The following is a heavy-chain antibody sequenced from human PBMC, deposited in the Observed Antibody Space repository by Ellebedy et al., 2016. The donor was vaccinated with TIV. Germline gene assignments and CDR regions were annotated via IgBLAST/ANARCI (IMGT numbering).Heavy chain of an antibody. D-gene: IGHD6-19*01. CDR2: ITGSSSDI. V-gene: IGHV3-21*01. CDR1: GFFFSNSN. Sequence: PGGSLRLSCAASGFFFSNSNMNRVRQAPGKGPEWLSCITGSSSDIWYADSVKGRFTVSRDNAKNSLFLQMNDLRVEDTAVYYCARWYTSGLVRGDIWGQGTMVTVSS. J-gene: IGHJ3*02. CDR3: ARWYTSGLVRGDI.